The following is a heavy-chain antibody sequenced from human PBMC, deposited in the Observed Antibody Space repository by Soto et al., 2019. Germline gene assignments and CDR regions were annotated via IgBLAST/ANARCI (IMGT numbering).Heavy chain of an antibody. V-gene: IGHV1-2*02. CDR2: INPNSGGT. Sequence: SGEVSFKASSYTFTGYYMHWVRQAPGQGLEWMGWINPNSGGTNYAQKFQGRVTMTRDTSISTAYMELSRLRSDDTAVYYCARDLAVAGTLYWGQGTLVTVSS. CDR3: ARDLAVAGTLY. D-gene: IGHD6-19*01. CDR1: SYTFTGYY. J-gene: IGHJ4*02.